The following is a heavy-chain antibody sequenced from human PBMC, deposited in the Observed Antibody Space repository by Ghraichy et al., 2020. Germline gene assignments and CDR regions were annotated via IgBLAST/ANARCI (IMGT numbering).Heavy chain of an antibody. CDR2: IIPIFGTA. CDR3: ARVFLSEEIRYFDL. V-gene: IGHV1-69*13. J-gene: IGHJ2*01. CDR1: GGTFSSYA. D-gene: IGHD2/OR15-2a*01. Sequence: SVKVSCKASGGTFSSYAINWVRQAPGQGLEWMGGIIPIFGTASYAQKFQGRVLITADESTRTAYMELSSLRSEDTAVYYCARVFLSEEIRYFDLWGRGTLVTVSS.